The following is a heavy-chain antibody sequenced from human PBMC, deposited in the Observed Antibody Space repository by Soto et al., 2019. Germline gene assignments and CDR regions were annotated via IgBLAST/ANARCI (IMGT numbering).Heavy chain of an antibody. CDR1: GDSISSYY. Sequence: SETLSLTCTLSGDSISSYYWTWIRQPPGKGLEWIGYGHYSGSSKYNPSLKSRVSISVDTSKNQFSLKLSSVTAADTAFYYCSRDLGSVLYDWGQGTLVTVSS. CDR3: SRDLGSVLYD. D-gene: IGHD2-8*02. V-gene: IGHV4-59*01. CDR2: GHYSGSS. J-gene: IGHJ4*02.